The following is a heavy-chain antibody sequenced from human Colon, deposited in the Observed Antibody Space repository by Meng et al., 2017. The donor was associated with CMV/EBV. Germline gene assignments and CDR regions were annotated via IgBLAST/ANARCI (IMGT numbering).Heavy chain of an antibody. V-gene: IGHV3-73*01. CDR2: IRSKPNNYAT. CDR1: GFTFSGSA. CDR3: AVLAVAEPISY. D-gene: IGHD6-19*01. Sequence: GGSLRLSCAASGFTFSGSAIHWVRQAAGKGLEWVGRIRSKPNNYATEYAESVKGRFTISIDDSNDSAFLQMSSLKVDDTAVYYCAVLAVAEPISYWGQGTLVTVSS. J-gene: IGHJ4*02.